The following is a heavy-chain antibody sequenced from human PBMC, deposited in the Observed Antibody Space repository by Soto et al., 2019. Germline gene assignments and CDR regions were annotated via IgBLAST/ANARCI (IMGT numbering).Heavy chain of an antibody. D-gene: IGHD2-2*02. Sequence: SVKVSCRASGGTFSSYAISWVRQAPGQGLEWMGGIIPIFGTANYAQKFQGRVTITADKSTSTAYMELSSLRSEDTAVYYCAKTPLGYCSSTSCYRGGYYYYGMDVWGQGTTVTVSS. J-gene: IGHJ6*02. CDR3: AKTPLGYCSSTSCYRGGYYYYGMDV. CDR1: GGTFSSYA. CDR2: IIPIFGTA. V-gene: IGHV1-69*06.